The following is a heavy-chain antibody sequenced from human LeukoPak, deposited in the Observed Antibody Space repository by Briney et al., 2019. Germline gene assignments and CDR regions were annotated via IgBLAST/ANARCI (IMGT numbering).Heavy chain of an antibody. D-gene: IGHD6-19*01. CDR2: ISYDGSNK. Sequence: GGSLRLSCAASGFTFSSYWMSWVRQAPGKGLEWVAVISYDGSNKYYADSVKGRFTISRDNSKNTLYLQMNSLRAEDTAVYYCAEGYSSGWTYFDYWGQGTLVTVSS. V-gene: IGHV3-30*18. CDR1: GFTFSSYW. J-gene: IGHJ4*02. CDR3: AEGYSSGWTYFDY.